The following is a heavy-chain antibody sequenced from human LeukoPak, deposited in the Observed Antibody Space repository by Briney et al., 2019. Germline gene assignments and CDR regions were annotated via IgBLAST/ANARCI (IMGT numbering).Heavy chain of an antibody. D-gene: IGHD2-21*02. Sequence: PSETLSLTCAVYGGSFSGYYWSWIRQPPGKGLEWIGEINHSGSTNYNPSLKSRVTISVDTSKNQFSLKLSSVTAAGTAVYYCAQSELYCGGDCYYDYWGQGTLVTVSS. CDR1: GGSFSGYY. CDR2: INHSGST. CDR3: AQSELYCGGDCYYDY. J-gene: IGHJ4*02. V-gene: IGHV4-34*01.